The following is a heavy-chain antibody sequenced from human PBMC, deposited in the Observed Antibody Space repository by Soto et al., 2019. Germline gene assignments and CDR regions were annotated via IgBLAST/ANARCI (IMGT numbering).Heavy chain of an antibody. Sequence: QVQLVQSGAEVKKPGSSVKVSCKASGGTFSSYTISWVRQAPGQGLEWMGRIIPILGIANYAQKFQGRVTITADKSTSTAYMELSSLRSEDTAVYYCARSLAARFNYYYNYMDVWGKGTTVTVSS. D-gene: IGHD6-6*01. CDR1: GGTFSSYT. CDR3: ARSLAARFNYYYNYMDV. V-gene: IGHV1-69*02. CDR2: IIPILGIA. J-gene: IGHJ6*03.